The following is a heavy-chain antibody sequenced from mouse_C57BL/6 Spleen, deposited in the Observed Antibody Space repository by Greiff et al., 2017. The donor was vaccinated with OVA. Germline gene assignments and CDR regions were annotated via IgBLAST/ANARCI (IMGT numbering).Heavy chain of an antibody. CDR2: IHPNSGST. CDR1: GYTFTSYW. V-gene: IGHV1-64*01. Sequence: VQLQQSGAELVKPGASVKLSCKASGYTFTSYWMHWVKQRPGQGLEWIGMIHPNSGSTNYNEKFKSKATLTVDKASSTAYMQLSSLTSEDSAVYYCARWGTTKFAYWGQGTLVTVSA. CDR3: ARWGTTKFAY. J-gene: IGHJ3*01. D-gene: IGHD1-1*01.